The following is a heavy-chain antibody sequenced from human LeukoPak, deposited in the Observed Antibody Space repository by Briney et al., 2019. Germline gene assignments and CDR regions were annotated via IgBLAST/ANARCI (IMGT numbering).Heavy chain of an antibody. CDR1: GYTFTSYY. Sequence: GASVKVSCKASGYTFTSYYMHWVRQAPGQGLEWMGIINPSGGSTSYAQKFQGRVTMTRDMSTSKVYMELSSLRSEDTAVYCCARAGYYYDSSGPNLFDYWGQGTLVTVSS. CDR2: INPSGGST. V-gene: IGHV1-46*01. D-gene: IGHD3-22*01. CDR3: ARAGYYYDSSGPNLFDY. J-gene: IGHJ4*02.